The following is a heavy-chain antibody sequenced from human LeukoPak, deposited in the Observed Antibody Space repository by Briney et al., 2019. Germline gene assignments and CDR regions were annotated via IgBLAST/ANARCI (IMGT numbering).Heavy chain of an antibody. Sequence: SETLSLTCAVSGYSISSGYYWGWIRQPPGKGLEWIGSIYHSGSTYYNPSLKSRVTISVDTSKNQFSLKLSSVTATDTAVYYCARAELYSGSYYRDFDYWRQGTLVTVSS. V-gene: IGHV4-38-2*01. J-gene: IGHJ4*02. CDR2: IYHSGST. CDR1: GYSISSGYY. D-gene: IGHD1-26*01. CDR3: ARAELYSGSYYRDFDY.